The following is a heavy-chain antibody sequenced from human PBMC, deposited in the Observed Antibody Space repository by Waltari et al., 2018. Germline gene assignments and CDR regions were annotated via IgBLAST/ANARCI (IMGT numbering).Heavy chain of an antibody. V-gene: IGHV4-34*01. D-gene: IGHD3-22*01. Sequence: QVQLQQWGAGLLKPSETLSLTCALYGGSFSGYFWSWIRQPPGKGLEWIGEINHSGSTNYNPSLKSRVTISVDTSKNQFSLKLSSVTAADTAVYYCAREPPLYYYDSTTGGYWGQGTLVTVSS. CDR3: AREPPLYYYDSTTGGY. J-gene: IGHJ4*02. CDR2: INHSGST. CDR1: GGSFSGYF.